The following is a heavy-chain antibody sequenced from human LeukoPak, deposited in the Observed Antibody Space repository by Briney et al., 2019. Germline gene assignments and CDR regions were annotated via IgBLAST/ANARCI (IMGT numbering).Heavy chain of an antibody. CDR1: GFNFDEYG. D-gene: IGHD3-10*01. Sequence: PGGSLRLSCAASGFNFDEYGMSWVRQAPGKGLEWVCGINWNGGSAGYAASVKGRFTISRDNSKNTLYLQMSSLRVEDTAVYYCARKYASGTYPLDYWGQGILVTVSS. J-gene: IGHJ4*02. V-gene: IGHV3-20*04. CDR2: INWNGGSA. CDR3: ARKYASGTYPLDY.